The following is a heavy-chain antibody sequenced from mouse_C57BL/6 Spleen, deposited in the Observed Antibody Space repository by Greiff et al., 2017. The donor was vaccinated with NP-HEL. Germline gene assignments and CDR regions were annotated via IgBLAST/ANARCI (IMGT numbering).Heavy chain of an antibody. CDR3: ARENDSGAY. CDR2: ISYDGSN. D-gene: IGHD2-4*01. CDR1: GYSITSGYY. V-gene: IGHV3-6*01. Sequence: EVKLQESGPGLVKPSQSLSLTCSVTGYSITSGYYWNWIRQFPGNKLEWLGYISYDGSNNYNPSLKNRISITRDTSKNQFFLKLNSVTTEDTATYYCARENDSGAYWGQGTLVTVSA. J-gene: IGHJ3*01.